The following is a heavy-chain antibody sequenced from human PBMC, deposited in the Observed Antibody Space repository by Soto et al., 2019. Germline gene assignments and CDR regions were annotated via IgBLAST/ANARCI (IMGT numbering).Heavy chain of an antibody. V-gene: IGHV5-51*01. CDR3: ARHEVAAAGTFDY. CDR2: IYPGDSDT. CDR1: GYSFTSYW. D-gene: IGHD6-13*01. J-gene: IGHJ4*02. Sequence: PGESLKISCKGSGYSFTSYWIGWVRQMPGKGRELMGIIYPGDSDTRYSPSFQGQVTISADKSISTAYLQWSSLKASDTAMYYCARHEVAAAGTFDYWGQGTLVTVSS.